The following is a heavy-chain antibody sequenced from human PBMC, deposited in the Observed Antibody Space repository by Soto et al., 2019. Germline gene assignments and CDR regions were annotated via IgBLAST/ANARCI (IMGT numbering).Heavy chain of an antibody. V-gene: IGHV3-7*03. J-gene: IGHJ4*02. Sequence: EVQLVESGRGLVQPGGSLRLSCIASGITFSNYYMTWVRQAPGKGLEWVANIKEDGSEKFYVDSVKGRFTISRDNARNSLYLQMNSLRVEDTAVYYCGGGSGWIFDYWGQGSLVTVSS. D-gene: IGHD6-19*01. CDR1: GITFSNYY. CDR2: IKEDGSEK. CDR3: GGGSGWIFDY.